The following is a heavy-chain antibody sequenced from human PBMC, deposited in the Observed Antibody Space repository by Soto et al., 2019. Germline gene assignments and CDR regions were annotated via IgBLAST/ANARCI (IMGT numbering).Heavy chain of an antibody. D-gene: IGHD3-10*01. CDR1: GVTFSSYA. CDR3: AGSYKYGSGTFDAFDI. Sequence: QVQLVQSGTEVKKPGSSVKVSCKASGVTFSSYAISWVRQAPGQGLEWMGGIIPIFGTTNYAQRFQGRVSITADESTSTTYMELSSLRSEDTAVYYCAGSYKYGSGTFDAFDIWGQGTLVTVSS. V-gene: IGHV1-69*01. J-gene: IGHJ3*02. CDR2: IIPIFGTT.